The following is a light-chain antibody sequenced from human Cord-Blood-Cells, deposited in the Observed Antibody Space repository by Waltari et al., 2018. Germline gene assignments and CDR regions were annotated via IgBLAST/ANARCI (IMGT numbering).Light chain of an antibody. CDR3: QQYYSTPLT. CDR2: WAS. V-gene: IGKV4-1*01. Sequence: DIVMTQSSDSLAASLGARATINCKSSQRVLFSSNNKNYLAWYQQKPGQPPKLPIYWASTRESGVPDRFSGSGSGTDFTLTISSLQAEDVAVYYCQQYYSTPLTFGGGTKVEIK. J-gene: IGKJ4*01. CDR1: QRVLFSSNNKNY.